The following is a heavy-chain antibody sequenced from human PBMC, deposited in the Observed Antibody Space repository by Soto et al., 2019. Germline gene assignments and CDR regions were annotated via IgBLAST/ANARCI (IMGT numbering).Heavy chain of an antibody. Sequence: GGSLRLSCAASGFTFSTYAMSWVRLAPGKGMEWVACISGNGGSTYYADSVKGRFTISRDNAKNSLYLQMNSLRAEDTAVYYCARDRYSYYDFWSGSLPYYYYGMDVWGQGTTVTVSS. J-gene: IGHJ6*02. CDR2: ISGNGGST. CDR1: GFTFSTYA. V-gene: IGHV3-23*01. CDR3: ARDRYSYYDFWSGSLPYYYYGMDV. D-gene: IGHD3-3*01.